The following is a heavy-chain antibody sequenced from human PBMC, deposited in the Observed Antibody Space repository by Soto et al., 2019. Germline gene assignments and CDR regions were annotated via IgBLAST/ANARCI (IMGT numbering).Heavy chain of an antibody. J-gene: IGHJ6*02. CDR2: IFSNDEK. V-gene: IGHV2-26*01. CDR3: EQRTPEYGMDV. CDR1: GFSLSNARMG. Sequence: SVPTLVNPTETLTLTCTVSGFSLSNARMGVSWIRQPPGKALEWLAHIFSNDEKSYSTSLKSRLTISKDTSKSQVVLTMTNVEPVEKAKYYCEQRTPEYGMDVWGQGTMVTVSS.